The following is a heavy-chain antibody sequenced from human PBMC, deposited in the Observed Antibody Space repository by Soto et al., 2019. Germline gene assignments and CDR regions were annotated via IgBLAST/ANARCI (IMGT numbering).Heavy chain of an antibody. D-gene: IGHD1-26*01. CDR1: GGTFSSYA. V-gene: IGHV1-69*13. J-gene: IGHJ4*02. CDR2: IIPIFGTA. CDR3: ARGWYSGSYYEKFDY. Sequence: ASVKVSCKASGGTFSSYAISWVRQAPGQGLEWMGGIIPIFGTANYAQKFQGRVTSTADESTSPAYMELSSQTTQDPGVYCCARGWYSGSYYEKFDYRGQGTLVTVSS.